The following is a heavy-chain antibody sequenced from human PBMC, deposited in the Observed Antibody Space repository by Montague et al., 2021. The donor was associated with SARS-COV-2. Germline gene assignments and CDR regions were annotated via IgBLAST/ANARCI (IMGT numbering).Heavy chain of an antibody. CDR2: ANYGGST. J-gene: IGHJ5*02. CDR1: SGSFSSHY. D-gene: IGHD4-17*01. V-gene: IGHV4-59*11. Sequence: SETLSLTCTVSSGSFSSHYWSWIRQPPGKGLEWIGYANYGGSTNYNPSLKSRVSISLDTSKNQFSLRLNSVTAADTAVYYCARAVTTGIDWFDPWGQGTLVIASS. CDR3: ARAVTTGIDWFDP.